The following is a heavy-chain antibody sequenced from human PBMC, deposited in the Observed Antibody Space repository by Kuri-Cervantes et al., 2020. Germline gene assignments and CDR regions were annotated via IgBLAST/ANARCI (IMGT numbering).Heavy chain of an antibody. Sequence: GESLRLSCAASGFTLSNAWMSWVRQAPGKGLEWVGRIRSKTDGGTTDFTAPVKGRVTISRDDSKNTVYLQMNSLKTEDTAVYYCTTDEWVRHTRAFDIWGQGTMVTVSS. D-gene: IGHD5-12*01. J-gene: IGHJ3*02. CDR3: TTDEWVRHTRAFDI. V-gene: IGHV3-15*01. CDR2: IRSKTDGGTT. CDR1: GFTLSNAW.